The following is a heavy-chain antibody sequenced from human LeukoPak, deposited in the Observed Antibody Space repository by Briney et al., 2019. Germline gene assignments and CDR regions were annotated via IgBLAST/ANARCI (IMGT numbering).Heavy chain of an antibody. CDR3: AKSDRAYYDILTGYYIFDY. CDR2: ISWNSGSI. V-gene: IGHV3-9*01. CDR1: GFTFDDYA. D-gene: IGHD3-9*01. Sequence: GRSLRLSCAASGFTFDDYAMHWVRQAPGKGLEWVSGISWNSGSIGYADSVKGRFTISRDNAKNSLYLQMNSLRAEDTALYYCAKSDRAYYDILTGYYIFDYWGQGTLVTVSS. J-gene: IGHJ4*02.